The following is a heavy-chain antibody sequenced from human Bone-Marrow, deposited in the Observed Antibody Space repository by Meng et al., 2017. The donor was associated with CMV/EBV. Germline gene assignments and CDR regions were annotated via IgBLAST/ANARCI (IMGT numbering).Heavy chain of an antibody. CDR1: GYKFTGYY. CDR2: INLDSGGT. D-gene: IGHD6-13*01. CDR3: AAAPGDY. Sequence: ASVKVSCKASGYKFTGYYMHWVRQAPGQGLEWMGWINLDSGGTDYAQNFQGRVTMTRDTSITTAYMELYSLRSDDTAVYYCAAAPGDYWGQGTLVTVSS. J-gene: IGHJ4*02. V-gene: IGHV1-2*02.